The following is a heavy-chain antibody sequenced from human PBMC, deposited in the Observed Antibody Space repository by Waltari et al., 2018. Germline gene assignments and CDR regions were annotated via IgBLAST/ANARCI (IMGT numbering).Heavy chain of an antibody. CDR3: GLLYIIAAAGHFDY. D-gene: IGHD6-13*01. J-gene: IGHJ4*02. V-gene: IGHV4-38-2*02. CDR1: GYSISSGYY. Sequence: QVQLQESGPGLVKPSETLSLTCTVSGYSISSGYYWGWIRQPPGKGLEWIGSIYHSGSTYYNPSLKSRVTISVDTSKNQFSLKLSSVTAADTAVYYCGLLYIIAAAGHFDYWGQGTLVTVSS. CDR2: IYHSGST.